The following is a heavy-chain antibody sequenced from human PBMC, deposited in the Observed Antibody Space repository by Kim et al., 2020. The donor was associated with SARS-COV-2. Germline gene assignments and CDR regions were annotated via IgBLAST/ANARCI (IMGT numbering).Heavy chain of an antibody. CDR2: ISGYNGHT. CDR3: ARSIVVAAAADS. V-gene: IGHV1-18*01. Sequence: ASVKVSCKASGYSFSNYGFTWVRQAPEQGLEWMGWISGYNGHTTYAQKFQVRVTMTTDTSTSTAYMELRSLTSDDTAMYYCARSIVVAAAADSWGHGTLVTVSS. CDR1: GYSFSNYG. J-gene: IGHJ5*01. D-gene: IGHD2-2*01.